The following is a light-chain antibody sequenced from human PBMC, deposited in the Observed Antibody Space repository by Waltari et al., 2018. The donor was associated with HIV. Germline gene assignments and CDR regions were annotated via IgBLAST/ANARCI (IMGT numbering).Light chain of an antibody. V-gene: IGLV1-51*01. CDR3: ETWHTALSAGV. CDR1: IGNFPNNF. CDR2: DND. Sequence: QSVLTQPPSVSAAPGQSVTISCSATIGNFPNNFVSWYQQLPGTAPRLIIDDNDKRPSGIPDRFSGSKSGTSATLAISGLQPGDEAFYYCETWHTALSAGVFGTGTKVTVL. J-gene: IGLJ1*01.